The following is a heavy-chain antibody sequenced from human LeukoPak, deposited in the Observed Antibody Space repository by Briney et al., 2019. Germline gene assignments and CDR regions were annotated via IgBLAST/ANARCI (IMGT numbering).Heavy chain of an antibody. J-gene: IGHJ4*02. V-gene: IGHV4-39*01. CDR3: ARSPRYYDSSGPLVLFDY. CDR2: IYYSGST. D-gene: IGHD3-22*01. CDR1: GGSISSSSYY. Sequence: SETLSLTCTVSGGSISSSSYYWSWIRQPPGKGLEWIGSIYYSGSTYYNPSLKSRVAISVDTSKNQFSLRLNSVIAADTAVYYCARSPRYYDSSGPLVLFDYWGQGTLVTVSS.